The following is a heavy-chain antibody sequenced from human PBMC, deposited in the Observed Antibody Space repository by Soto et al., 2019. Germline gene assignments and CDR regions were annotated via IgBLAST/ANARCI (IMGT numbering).Heavy chain of an antibody. CDR3: ARNGIAAAGPDY. J-gene: IGHJ4*02. V-gene: IGHV1-46*03. D-gene: IGHD6-13*01. CDR2: INPSGGST. Sequence: ASVKVSCKASGYTFTSYYMHWVRQAPGQGLEWMGIINPSGGSTSYAQKFQGRVTMTRDTSTSTVYMELSSLRSEDTAVYYWARNGIAAAGPDYWGQGTLVTVSS. CDR1: GYTFTSYY.